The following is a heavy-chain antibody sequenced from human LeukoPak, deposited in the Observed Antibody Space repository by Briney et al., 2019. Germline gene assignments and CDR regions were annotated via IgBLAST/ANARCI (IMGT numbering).Heavy chain of an antibody. D-gene: IGHD3-16*02. V-gene: IGHV4-4*02. CDR3: ARASVTFGGVIS. J-gene: IGHJ5*02. CDR1: GGSISSSNW. Sequence: SETLSLTCAVSGGSISSSNWWSWVRQPPGKGLEWIGEIYHSGSTNYSPSLKSRVTISVDKSKNQFSLKLSSVTAADTAVYYCARASVTFGGVISWGQGTLVTVPS. CDR2: IYHSGST.